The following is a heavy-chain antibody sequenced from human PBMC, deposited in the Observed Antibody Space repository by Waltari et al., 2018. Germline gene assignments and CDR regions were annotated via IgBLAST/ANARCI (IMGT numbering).Heavy chain of an antibody. D-gene: IGHD3-10*01. Sequence: QVQLVQSGAEVKKPGSSVKVSCQASGGTFSSYAISWVRQAPGQWLEWMGGIIPILGIANYAQKFQGRVTITADKSTSTAYMELSSLRSEDTAVYYCAGSGSYSNWFDPWGQGTLVTVSS. CDR2: IIPILGIA. J-gene: IGHJ5*02. CDR1: GGTFSSYA. CDR3: AGSGSYSNWFDP. V-gene: IGHV1-69*10.